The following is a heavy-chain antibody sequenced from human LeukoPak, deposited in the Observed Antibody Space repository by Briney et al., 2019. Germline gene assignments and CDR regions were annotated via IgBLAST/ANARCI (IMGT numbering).Heavy chain of an antibody. CDR1: GFTFDDYT. CDR2: ISWDGGST. J-gene: IGHJ4*02. Sequence: PGGSQRLSCAASGFTFDDYTMHWVRQAPGKGLEWVSLISWDGGSTYYADSVKGRFTISRDNSKNSLYLQMNSLRTEDTALYYCAKEFRGYAFDYWGQGTLVTVSS. D-gene: IGHD3-10*01. CDR3: AKEFRGYAFDY. V-gene: IGHV3-43*01.